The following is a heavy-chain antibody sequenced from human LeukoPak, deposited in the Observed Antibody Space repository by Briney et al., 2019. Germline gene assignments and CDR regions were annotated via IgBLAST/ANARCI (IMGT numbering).Heavy chain of an antibody. Sequence: SETLSLTCTVSGGSISSYYWSWIRQPAGKGPEYIGRIYISRSTNYNPSLKSRVTMSVDTSKNQFSLKLSSVTAADTAVYYCARGVTVQWYFDLWGRGTLVTVSS. D-gene: IGHD4-17*01. V-gene: IGHV4-4*07. CDR2: IYISRST. CDR3: ARGVTVQWYFDL. J-gene: IGHJ2*01. CDR1: GGSISSYY.